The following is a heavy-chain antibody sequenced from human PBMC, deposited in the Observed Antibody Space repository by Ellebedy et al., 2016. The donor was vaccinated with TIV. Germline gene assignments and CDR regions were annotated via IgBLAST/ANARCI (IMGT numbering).Heavy chain of an antibody. CDR1: GGSISNYY. CDR3: ARCPGDTAMVTCYFDY. V-gene: IGHV4-59*12. Sequence: MPSETLSLTCTVSGGSISNYYWTWTRQPPGKGLEWIGCISDSGTTNYSPSLTSRASISVDTSKNQFSLKLSSVTAADTAVYYCARCPGDTAMVTCYFDYWGQGTLVTVSS. J-gene: IGHJ4*02. CDR2: ISDSGTT. D-gene: IGHD5-18*01.